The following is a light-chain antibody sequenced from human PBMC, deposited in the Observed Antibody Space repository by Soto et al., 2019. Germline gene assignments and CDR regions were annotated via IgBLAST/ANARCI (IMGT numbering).Light chain of an antibody. CDR1: QSVGSD. CDR3: QQYNNWRT. CDR2: GAS. V-gene: IGKV3-15*01. Sequence: EIVMTQSPATLSVSPWERATLSCRASQSVGSDLAWYQQKPGQAPRLLIYGASTRATGIPARFSGSGSGTEFTLTISSLQSEDFAVYYCQQYNNWRTFGQGTTVDI. J-gene: IGKJ1*01.